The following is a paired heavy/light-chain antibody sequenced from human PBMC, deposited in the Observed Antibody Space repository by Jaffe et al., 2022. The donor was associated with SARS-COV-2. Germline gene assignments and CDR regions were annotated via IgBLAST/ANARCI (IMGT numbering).Light chain of an antibody. CDR3: SSYVGSNNYV. CDR2: EVT. Sequence: QSALTQPPSASGSPGQSVTISCTGTSSDIGTYNYVSWYQQHPGKAPKLMIYEVTKRPSGVPDRFSGSKSGNTASLTVSGLQAEDEADYYCSSYVGSNNYVFGTGTKVTVL. CDR1: SSDIGTYNY. J-gene: IGLJ1*01. V-gene: IGLV2-8*01.
Heavy chain of an antibody. CDR2: IYYDGST. V-gene: IGHV4-39*01. CDR3: ATIRESTNGYTDN. CDR1: GGSISGSRFY. D-gene: IGHD5-18*01. J-gene: IGHJ4*02. Sequence: QLQLLESGPGLVKPSETLSLTCTVSGGSISGSRFYWGWIRQPPGKGLTWIGSIYYDGSTYYNPSLKSRVTISVDTSRNQFSLKVNSVTAADTAVYYCATIRESTNGYTDNWGQGTLVTVSS.